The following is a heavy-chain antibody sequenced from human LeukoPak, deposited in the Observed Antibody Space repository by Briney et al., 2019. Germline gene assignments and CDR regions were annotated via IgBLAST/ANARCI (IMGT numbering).Heavy chain of an antibody. Sequence: GGSLRLSCAASGFTLSMYSMTWVRQPPGKGLEWVSYISSSSSSIQCADSVKGRFTISRDSAKNSLYLQMNSLRDEDTAIYYCARSNYGDSSRYGYWGQGTLVTVSS. CDR3: ARSNYGDSSRYGY. V-gene: IGHV3-48*02. J-gene: IGHJ4*02. D-gene: IGHD2-21*02. CDR1: GFTLSMYS. CDR2: ISSSSSSI.